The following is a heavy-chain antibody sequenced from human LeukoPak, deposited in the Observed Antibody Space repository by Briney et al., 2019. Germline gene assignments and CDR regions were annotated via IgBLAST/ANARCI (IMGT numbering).Heavy chain of an antibody. J-gene: IGHJ4*02. Sequence: SCKASGYTFSSYAMSWVRQAPGKGLEWVSAISGSGGKTYYADSVKGRFTISRDNSKNTLYLQMNSLRAEDTAVYYCAKYSSSYSFDYWGQGTLVTVSS. CDR3: AKYSSSYSFDY. D-gene: IGHD6-6*01. V-gene: IGHV3-23*01. CDR1: GYTFSSYA. CDR2: ISGSGGKT.